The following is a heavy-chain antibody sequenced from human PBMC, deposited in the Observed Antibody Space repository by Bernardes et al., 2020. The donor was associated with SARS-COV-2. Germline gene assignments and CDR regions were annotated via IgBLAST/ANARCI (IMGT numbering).Heavy chain of an antibody. CDR1: GFTFTNYA. CDR2: ICYDGSNK. CDR3: ARDLRPGGQWLVGCDY. Sequence: GGSLRLSCTASGFTFTNYAMHWVRQAPGKGLEWVAIICYDGSNKYYADSVRGRFTISRDNTKNTVYLQMNSLRAEDTAAYYCARDLRPGGQWLVGCDYWGQGTLVTVSS. D-gene: IGHD6-19*01. J-gene: IGHJ4*02. V-gene: IGHV3-33*01.